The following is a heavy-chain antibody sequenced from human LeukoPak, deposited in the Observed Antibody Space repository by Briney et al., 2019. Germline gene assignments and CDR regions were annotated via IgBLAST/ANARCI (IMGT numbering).Heavy chain of an antibody. V-gene: IGHV1-2*02. Sequence: ASVKVSCKASGYSFTSHYMHWVRQAPGQGLEWMGWINPNSGDTKYAQKFQGRVTMTRDTSNNTVYMDLTRLIFDDTAMYYCARDGVFRFEVGDVYYYYMDVWGKGTTVIISS. D-gene: IGHD2-21*02. CDR3: ARDGVFRFEVGDVYYYYMDV. CDR2: INPNSGDT. J-gene: IGHJ6*03. CDR1: GYSFTSHY.